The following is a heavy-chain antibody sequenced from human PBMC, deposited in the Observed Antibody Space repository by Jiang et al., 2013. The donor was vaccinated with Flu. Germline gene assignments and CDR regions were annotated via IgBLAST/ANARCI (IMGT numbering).Heavy chain of an antibody. D-gene: IGHD3-10*01. J-gene: IGHJ6*02. CDR3: ARLPRRGSSGSYPYYYGMDV. CDR1: GGSISSSSYY. V-gene: IGHV4-39*01. Sequence: GLVKPSETLSLTCTVSGGSISSSSYYWGWIRQPPGKGLEWIGSIYYSGSTYYNPSLKSRVTISVDTSKNQFSLKLSSVTAADTAVYYCARLPRRGSSGSYPYYYGMDVWGQGTTVTVSS. CDR2: IYYSGST.